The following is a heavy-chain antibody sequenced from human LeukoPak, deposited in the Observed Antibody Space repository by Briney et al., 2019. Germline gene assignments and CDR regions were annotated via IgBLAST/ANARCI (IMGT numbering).Heavy chain of an antibody. D-gene: IGHD3-9*01. CDR2: IYYSGST. Sequence: SETLSLTCTVSGGSISSSSYYWGWIRQPPGKGLEWIGSIYYSGSTYYNPSLKSRVTISVDTSKNQFSLKLSSVTAADTAVYYCARAVYVQDYDILTGYYLDYYYYYMDVWGKGTTVTISS. V-gene: IGHV4-39*07. CDR1: GGSISSSSYY. J-gene: IGHJ6*03. CDR3: ARAVYVQDYDILTGYYLDYYYYYMDV.